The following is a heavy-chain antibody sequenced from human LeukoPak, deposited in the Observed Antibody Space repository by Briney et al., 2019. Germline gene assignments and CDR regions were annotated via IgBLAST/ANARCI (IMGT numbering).Heavy chain of an antibody. CDR2: ISAYNGNT. CDR3: ARRRYYYDSSGYPTSIDY. J-gene: IGHJ4*02. CDR1: GYTFTSYG. D-gene: IGHD3-22*01. Sequence: ASVKVSCKASGYTFTSYGISWVRQAPGQGLEWMGWISAYNGNTNYAQKLQGRVTMTTDTSTSTAYMELRSLRSDDTAVYYCARRRYYYDSSGYPTSIDYWGQGTLVTVSS. V-gene: IGHV1-18*01.